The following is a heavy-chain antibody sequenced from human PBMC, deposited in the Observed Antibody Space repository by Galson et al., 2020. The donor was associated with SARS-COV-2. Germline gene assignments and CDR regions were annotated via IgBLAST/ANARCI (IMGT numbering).Heavy chain of an antibody. J-gene: IGHJ4*01. V-gene: IGHV3-23*01. CDR1: GFTFSSYA. D-gene: IGHD3-10*01. CDR2: ISGSGGST. CDR3: AKSSYYGSGSYYNVHFDY. Sequence: GGSLRLSCAASGFTFSSYAMSWVRQAPGKGLEWVSAISGSGGSTYYADSVKGRFTISRDNSKNTLYLQMNSLRAEDTAVYYCAKSSYYGSGSYYNVHFDYWGQEPWSPSPQ.